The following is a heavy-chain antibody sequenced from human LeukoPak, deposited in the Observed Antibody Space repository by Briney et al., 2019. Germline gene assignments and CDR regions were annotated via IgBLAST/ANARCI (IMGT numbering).Heavy chain of an antibody. J-gene: IGHJ4*02. Sequence: GGSLRLSCAASGSTFSTYAMSWVRQAPGKGLEWVSTISGSGGNTYYADPVKGRFTISRDSSKNTLYLQMNSLRVEDTAVYYCADPGGDWGQGTLVTVSS. V-gene: IGHV3-23*01. D-gene: IGHD3-16*01. CDR2: ISGSGGNT. CDR3: ADPGGD. CDR1: GSTFSTYA.